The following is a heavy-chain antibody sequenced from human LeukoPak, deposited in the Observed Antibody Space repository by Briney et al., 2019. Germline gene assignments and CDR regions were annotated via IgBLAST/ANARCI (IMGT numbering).Heavy chain of an antibody. CDR1: GYTFTSYA. Sequence: ASAKVSCKASGYTFTSYAMHWVRQAPGQRLEWMGWINAGNGNTKYSQKFQGRVTITRDTSASTAYMELSSLRSEDTAVYYCARWQWLARQGFDYWGQGTLVTVSS. J-gene: IGHJ4*02. D-gene: IGHD6-19*01. CDR3: ARWQWLARQGFDY. V-gene: IGHV1-3*01. CDR2: INAGNGNT.